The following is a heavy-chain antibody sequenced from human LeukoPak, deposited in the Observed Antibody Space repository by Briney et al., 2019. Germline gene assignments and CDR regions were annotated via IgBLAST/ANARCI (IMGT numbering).Heavy chain of an antibody. Sequence: ASVKVSCKASGYTFTSYDINWVRQATGQGLEWMGWMNPNSGNTGYAQKFQGRVTMTRNTSISTAYMELSSLRSEDTAVYYCARGVTITPLWFGELSANFDYWGQGTLVTVSS. CDR1: GYTFTSYD. J-gene: IGHJ4*02. D-gene: IGHD3-10*01. CDR2: MNPNSGNT. CDR3: ARGVTITPLWFGELSANFDY. V-gene: IGHV1-8*01.